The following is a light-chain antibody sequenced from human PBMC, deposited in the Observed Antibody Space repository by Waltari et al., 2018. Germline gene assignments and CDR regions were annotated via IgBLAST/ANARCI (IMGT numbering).Light chain of an antibody. CDR1: QSVSSN. CDR3: QQYNNWRT. V-gene: IGKV3-15*01. Sequence: EIVMTQSPATLSVSPGERATLSCRASQSVSSNLAWYQQKPGQAPRLLIYGASTRATGIPARFSGSGSGTEFTLTISSLQSEDFAVYYCQQYNNWRTFGQGNKVEIK. J-gene: IGKJ1*01. CDR2: GAS.